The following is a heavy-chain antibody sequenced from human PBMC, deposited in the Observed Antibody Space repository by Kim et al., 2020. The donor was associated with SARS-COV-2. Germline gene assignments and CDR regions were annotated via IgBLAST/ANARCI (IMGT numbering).Heavy chain of an antibody. CDR3: SRVRSGGLYHYYYYVMDV. Sequence: SETLSLTCAVYGGSFSGYYWSWIRQPPGKLLEWIGEINHSGSTNYNPSLKIRVTISVDTSKNQFSLKLSSFTAADTAVYYCSRVRSGGLYHYYYYVMDV. J-gene: IGHJ6*01. CDR1: GGSFSGYY. CDR2: INHSGST. V-gene: IGHV4-34*01. D-gene: IGHD2-15*01.